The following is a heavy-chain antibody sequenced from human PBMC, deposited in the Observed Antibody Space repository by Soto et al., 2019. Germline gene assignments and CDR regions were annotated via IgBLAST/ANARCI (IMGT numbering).Heavy chain of an antibody. CDR3: ARDNGYSYGTGRVDY. CDR2: ISAYNGNT. D-gene: IGHD5-18*01. V-gene: IGHV1-18*01. J-gene: IGHJ4*02. Sequence: QVQVVQSGAEVKKPGASVKVSCKASGYTFTSNGISWVRQAPGQGLEWMGWISAYNGNTNYAQKLQGRGTMTTDTATSTAYMELRSLRSDDTAVYYCARDNGYSYGTGRVDYWGQGTLVTVSS. CDR1: GYTFTSNG.